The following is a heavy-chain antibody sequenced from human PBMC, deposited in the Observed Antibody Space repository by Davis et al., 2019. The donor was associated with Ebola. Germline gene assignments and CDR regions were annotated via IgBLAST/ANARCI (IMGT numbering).Heavy chain of an antibody. V-gene: IGHV1-18*01. CDR3: ARDGYRGVVVAANYYYYGMDV. CDR2: MNPNSGNT. D-gene: IGHD2-15*01. CDR1: GYTFTSYD. Sequence: ASVKVSCKASGYTFTSYDINWVRQATGQGLEWMGWMNPNSGNTNYAQKLQGRVTMTTDTSTSTAYMELRSLRSDDTAVYYCARDGYRGVVVAANYYYYGMDVWGQGTTVTVSS. J-gene: IGHJ6*02.